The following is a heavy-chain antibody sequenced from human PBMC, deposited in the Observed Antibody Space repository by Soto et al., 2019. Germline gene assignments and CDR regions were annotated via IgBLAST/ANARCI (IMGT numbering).Heavy chain of an antibody. Sequence: EVQLLESGGGLVQPGGSLRLSCAASGFTFGSYAMNWLRQAPGRGLEWVSFISGSGRTTYYADSVKGRFTVSRHNSKNTLYLQMNSLRAEDTALYYCAKFRGPSYSYYSIDVWGNGTTVTVSS. V-gene: IGHV3-23*01. J-gene: IGHJ6*03. D-gene: IGHD3-16*01. CDR2: ISGSGRTT. CDR1: GFTFGSYA. CDR3: AKFRGPSYSYYSIDV.